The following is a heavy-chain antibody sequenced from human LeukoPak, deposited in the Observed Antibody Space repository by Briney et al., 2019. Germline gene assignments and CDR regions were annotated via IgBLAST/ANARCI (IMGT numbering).Heavy chain of an antibody. Sequence: GSLRLSCAASGFTFSSYAMSWVRQAPGKGLEWIGEISHSGSTNYNPSLKSRVTISVDTSKNQFSLKLSSVTAADTAVYYCAAQYSGYVRLDYWGQGTLVTVSS. V-gene: IGHV4-34*08. J-gene: IGHJ4*02. CDR2: ISHSGST. D-gene: IGHD5-12*01. CDR3: AAQYSGYVRLDY. CDR1: GFTFSSYA.